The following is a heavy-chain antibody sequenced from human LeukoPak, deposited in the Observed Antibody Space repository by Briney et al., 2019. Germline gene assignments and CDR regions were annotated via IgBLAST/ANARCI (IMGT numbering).Heavy chain of an antibody. CDR3: ARDDVGYFDY. J-gene: IGHJ4*02. D-gene: IGHD1-26*01. CDR1: GFTFSGYS. Sequence: GGSLRLSCAASGFTFSGYSMNWVRQAPGKGLEWVSYISSSSSSTHYADSVKGRFTISRDNAKNSLYLQMNSLRAEDTAVYYCARDDVGYFDYWGQGTLVTVSS. V-gene: IGHV3-48*01. CDR2: ISSSSSST.